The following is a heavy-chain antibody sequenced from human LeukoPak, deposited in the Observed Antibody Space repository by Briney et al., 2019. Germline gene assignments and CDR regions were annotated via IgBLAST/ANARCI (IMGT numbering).Heavy chain of an antibody. Sequence: GGSLRLSCTASGFTVSSDYMSWVRQAPGKGLEWVSVVYSGGNTYYADSVKGRFTISRDNSKNTLYLQMNSLRAEDTAVYYCAREPPGRGFDYWGQGTLVTVSS. D-gene: IGHD1-26*01. J-gene: IGHJ4*02. V-gene: IGHV3-66*01. CDR2: VYSGGNT. CDR3: AREPPGRGFDY. CDR1: GFTVSSDY.